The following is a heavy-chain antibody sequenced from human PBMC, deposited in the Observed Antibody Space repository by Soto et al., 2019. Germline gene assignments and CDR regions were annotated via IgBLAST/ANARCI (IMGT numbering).Heavy chain of an antibody. V-gene: IGHV1-69*06. J-gene: IGHJ4*02. Sequence: QERLVQSWAEVRKPGSSVKVSCKVTGGTSTRYAINWVRQAPGQGLEWLGGIVPMFGTSKYAQKFQGRVTITADTSTNIAYMELSSLRSEDTAVYYCNRGSEYDFWSGYLWGQGTLVSVSS. CDR3: NRGSEYDFWSGYL. D-gene: IGHD3-3*01. CDR2: IVPMFGTS. CDR1: GGTSTRYA.